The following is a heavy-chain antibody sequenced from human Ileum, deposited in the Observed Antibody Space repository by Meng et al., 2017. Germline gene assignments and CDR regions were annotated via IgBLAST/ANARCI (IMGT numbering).Heavy chain of an antibody. D-gene: IGHD6-19*01. CDR1: WDSVSSVSGA. V-gene: IGHV6-1*01. J-gene: IGHJ4*02. Sequence: QVQLQQSGPGLVKPSQTISRTCAISWDSVSSVSGAWNWIRQSPSRGLEWLGRTFYRSKWNDDFAESVKSRITITTDTSKNQFSLQLNSVTPEDTAVYYCARGWYSSGFHSWGQGTLVTASS. CDR2: TFYRSKWND. CDR3: ARGWYSSGFHS.